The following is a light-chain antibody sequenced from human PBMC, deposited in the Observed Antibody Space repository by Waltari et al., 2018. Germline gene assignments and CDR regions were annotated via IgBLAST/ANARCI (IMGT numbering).Light chain of an antibody. Sequence: DIKMTQSPSSVSGSVGDRVTITCRASQGISSWLAWYQQKPGKAPKLLISTAFSLQNGVPSRFSGSGSGTDFTLTIDSLQPEDFATYYCQQVDRFPLTFGGGTKVEIK. J-gene: IGKJ4*01. CDR3: QQVDRFPLT. V-gene: IGKV1-12*01. CDR2: TAF. CDR1: QGISSW.